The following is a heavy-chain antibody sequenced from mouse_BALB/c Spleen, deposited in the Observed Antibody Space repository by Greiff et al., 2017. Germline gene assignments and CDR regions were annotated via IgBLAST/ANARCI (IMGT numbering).Heavy chain of an antibody. J-gene: IGHJ4*01. Sequence: DVQLVESGGGLVKPGGSLKLSCAASGFAFSSYEMSWVRQTPEKRLEWVAYISSGGGSTYYPDTVKGRFTISRDNAKNTLYLQMSSLKSEDTAMYYCAPSTMITTGAMDYWGQGTSVTVSS. V-gene: IGHV5-12-1*01. CDR3: APSTMITTGAMDY. CDR1: GFAFSSYE. CDR2: ISSGGGST. D-gene: IGHD2-4*01.